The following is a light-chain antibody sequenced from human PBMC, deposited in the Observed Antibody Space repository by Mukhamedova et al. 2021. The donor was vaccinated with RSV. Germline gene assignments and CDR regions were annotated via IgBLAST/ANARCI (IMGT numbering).Light chain of an antibody. V-gene: IGKV3D-20*02. Sequence: GGRAALSCRASQSVSSSYLAWYQQKPGQAPRLLIYGASSRATGIPDRFSGSGSGTDFTLTISSLEPEDFAVYYCQQRSNWPPWTFG. CDR2: GAS. CDR1: QSVSSSY. CDR3: QQRSNWPPWT. J-gene: IGKJ1*01.